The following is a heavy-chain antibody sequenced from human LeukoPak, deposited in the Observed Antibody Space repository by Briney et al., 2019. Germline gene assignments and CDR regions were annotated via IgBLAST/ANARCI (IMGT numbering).Heavy chain of an antibody. Sequence: SETLSLTCAVYGGSFSGYYWSWIRQPPGKGLEWIGEINHSGSTNYNPSLKSRVTISVDTSKNQFPLKLSSVTAADTAVYYCAKANRGYYYDSSGSTIFDYWGQGTLVTVSS. CDR1: GGSFSGYY. CDR3: AKANRGYYYDSSGSTIFDY. J-gene: IGHJ4*02. V-gene: IGHV4-34*01. CDR2: INHSGST. D-gene: IGHD3-22*01.